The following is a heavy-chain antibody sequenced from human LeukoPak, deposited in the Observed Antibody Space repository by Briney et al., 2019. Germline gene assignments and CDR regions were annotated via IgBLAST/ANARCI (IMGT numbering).Heavy chain of an antibody. CDR1: GGSISSYY. J-gene: IGHJ4*02. Sequence: PSETLSLTCTVSGGSISSYYWSWIRQPPGKGLEWIGEINHSGSTNYNPSLKSRVTISVDTSKNQFSLKLSSVTAADTAVYYCARGVGYCSSTSCKRDYWGQGTLVTVSS. CDR3: ARGVGYCSSTSCKRDY. CDR2: INHSGST. V-gene: IGHV4-34*01. D-gene: IGHD2-2*01.